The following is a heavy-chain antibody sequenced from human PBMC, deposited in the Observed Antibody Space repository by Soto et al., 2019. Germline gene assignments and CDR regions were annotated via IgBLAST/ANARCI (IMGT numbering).Heavy chain of an antibody. CDR1: GFTFSDYY. J-gene: IGHJ4*02. CDR2: ISSSSSYT. Sequence: GGSLRLSCAASGFTFSDYYMSWIRQAPGKGLEWVSYISSSSSYTNYADSVKGRFTISRDNAKNSLYLQMNSLRAEDTAVYYCARVPDSSGYYYGSYFDYWGQGTLVTVSS. D-gene: IGHD3-22*01. CDR3: ARVPDSSGYYYGSYFDY. V-gene: IGHV3-11*05.